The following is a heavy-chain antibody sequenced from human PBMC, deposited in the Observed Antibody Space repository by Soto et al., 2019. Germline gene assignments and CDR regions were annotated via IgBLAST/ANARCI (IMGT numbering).Heavy chain of an antibody. CDR1: GFTFSSYA. Sequence: GGSLRLSCAASGFTFSSYAMSWVRQAPGKGLEWVANIKQDGSEKYYVDSVKGRFTISRDNAKNSLYLQMNSLRAEDTAVYYCARDWRFLEYYYDSSGYYWDYWGQGTLVTVSS. CDR3: ARDWRFLEYYYDSSGYYWDY. CDR2: IKQDGSEK. J-gene: IGHJ4*02. D-gene: IGHD3-22*01. V-gene: IGHV3-7*05.